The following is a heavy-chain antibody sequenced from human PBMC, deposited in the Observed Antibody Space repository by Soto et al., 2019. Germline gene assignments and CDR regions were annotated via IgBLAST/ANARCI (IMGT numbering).Heavy chain of an antibody. CDR3: ARGDGVQLGSLGGRYYYHKMDV. D-gene: IGHD2-15*01. CDR1: GGSLSVYY. V-gene: IGHV4-34*01. J-gene: IGHJ6*02. Sequence: SETLSITCAFSGGSLSVYYWSWIRQPPGKGLDLTGEINHSRSTHYNPSLKSRVTISVDTSKDQFSLKLSSVTAADTAVYYCARGDGVQLGSLGGRYYYHKMDVWGQGTPVTVSS. CDR2: INHSRST.